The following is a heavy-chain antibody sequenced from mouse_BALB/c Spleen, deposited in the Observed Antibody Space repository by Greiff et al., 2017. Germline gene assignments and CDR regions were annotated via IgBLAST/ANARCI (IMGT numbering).Heavy chain of an antibody. D-gene: IGHD3-2*01. Sequence: VQLQQSGTVLARPGASVKMSCKASGYTFTSYWMHWVKQRPGQGLEWIGAIYPGNSDTSYNQKFKGKAKLTAVTSTSTAYMELSSLTNEDSAVYYCTRSDSSGYHDYWGQGTTLTVSS. CDR2: IYPGNSDT. J-gene: IGHJ2*01. CDR3: TRSDSSGYHDY. CDR1: GYTFTSYW. V-gene: IGHV1-5*01.